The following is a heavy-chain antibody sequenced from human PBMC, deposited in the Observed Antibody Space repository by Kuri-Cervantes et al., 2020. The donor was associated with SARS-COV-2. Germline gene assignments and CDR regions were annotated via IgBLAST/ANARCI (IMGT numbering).Heavy chain of an antibody. D-gene: IGHD3-3*01. CDR2: IYPGDSDT. V-gene: IGHV5-51*01. CDR1: GYSFTSYW. Sequence: GGSLRLSCKGSGYSFTSYWIGWVRQMPGKGLEWMGIIYPGDSDTGYSPSFQGQVTISADKSISTAYLQWSSLKASDTAMYYCARFYTYYDFWSGYRTDDAFDIWGQGTMVTVSS. CDR3: ARFYTYYDFWSGYRTDDAFDI. J-gene: IGHJ3*02.